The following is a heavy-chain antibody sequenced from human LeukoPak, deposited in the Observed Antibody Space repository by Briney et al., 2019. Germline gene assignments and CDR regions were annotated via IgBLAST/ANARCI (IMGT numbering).Heavy chain of an antibody. J-gene: IGHJ5*02. D-gene: IGHD2-15*01. CDR1: GYTFTGYY. CDR3: ARDLLPRYCSGGSCYTTLINWFDP. Sequence: GASVNASCKASGYTFTGYYMQWVRQAPGQGLEGMGWINPNSGGTNYAQKFQGRVTMTRDTSISTAYMELSRLRSDDTAVYYCARDLLPRYCSGGSCYTTLINWFDPWGQGTLVTVSS. CDR2: INPNSGGT. V-gene: IGHV1-2*02.